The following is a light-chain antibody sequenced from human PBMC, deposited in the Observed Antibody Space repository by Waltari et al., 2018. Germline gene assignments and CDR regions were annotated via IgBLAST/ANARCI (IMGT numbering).Light chain of an antibody. CDR2: DVS. CDR1: SSDVGAYNY. V-gene: IGLV2-11*01. J-gene: IGLJ3*02. Sequence: QSALTQPRSVSGSPGQSVTISCTGTSSDVGAYNYVYWYQHHPGKAPKLMIYDVSKRPSGVPDRFSGSKSGNTASLTISGLQAEDEADYYCCSYAGSYTFEVFGGGTKLTVL. CDR3: CSYAGSYTFEV.